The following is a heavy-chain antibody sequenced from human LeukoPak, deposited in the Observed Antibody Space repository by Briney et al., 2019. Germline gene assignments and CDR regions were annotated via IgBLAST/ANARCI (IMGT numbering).Heavy chain of an antibody. CDR3: AREEYSSSRGYMDV. Sequence: GGSLRLSCAASGFTFSSYGMNWVRQAPGKGLEWVSSISSSSSYIYYADSVKGRLTISRDNAKNSLYLQMNSLRAEDTAVYYCAREEYSSSRGYMDVWGKGTTVTVSS. V-gene: IGHV3-21*01. J-gene: IGHJ6*03. CDR1: GFTFSSYG. CDR2: ISSSSSYI. D-gene: IGHD6-6*01.